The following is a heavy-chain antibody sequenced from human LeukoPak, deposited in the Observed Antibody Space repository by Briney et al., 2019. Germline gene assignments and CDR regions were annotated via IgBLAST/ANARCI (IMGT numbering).Heavy chain of an antibody. Sequence: PGGSLRLSCTTSGFTFGDYGMSWVRQAPGKGLEWVANIKQDGSEKYYVDSVKGRFTISRDNAKNSLYLQMNSLRAEDTAVYYCARDMGYDFRLTTYNWFDPWGQGTLVTVSS. D-gene: IGHD3-3*01. CDR3: ARDMGYDFRLTTYNWFDP. CDR1: GFTFGDYG. V-gene: IGHV3-7*01. J-gene: IGHJ5*02. CDR2: IKQDGSEK.